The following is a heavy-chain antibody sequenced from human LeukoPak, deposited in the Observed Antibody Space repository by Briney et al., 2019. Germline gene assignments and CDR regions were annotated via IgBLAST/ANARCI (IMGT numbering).Heavy chain of an antibody. CDR1: GGSISSGGYS. CDR3: ARVVRFLEWLLDY. Sequence: SETLSLTCAVSGGSISSGGYSWSWIRQPPGKGLEWIGYIYHSGSTYYNPSLKSRVTISVDRSKNQFSLKLSSVTAADTAVYYCARVVRFLEWLLDYWGQGTLVTVSS. D-gene: IGHD3-3*01. CDR2: IYHSGST. J-gene: IGHJ4*02. V-gene: IGHV4-30-2*01.